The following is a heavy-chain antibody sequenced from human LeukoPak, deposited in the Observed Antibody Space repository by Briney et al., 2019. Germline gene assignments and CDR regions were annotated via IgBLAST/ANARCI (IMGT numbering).Heavy chain of an antibody. CDR2: IYTSGST. CDR3: ASSYGDYVGY. CDR1: GGSISSGSYY. D-gene: IGHD4-17*01. V-gene: IGHV4-61*02. J-gene: IGHJ4*02. Sequence: SQTLSLTCTVSGGSISSGSYYWSWIRQPAGKGLEWIGRIYTSGSTNYNPSLKSRVTISVDTSKNQFSLKLSSVTAADTAVYYCASSYGDYVGYWGQGTLVTVSS.